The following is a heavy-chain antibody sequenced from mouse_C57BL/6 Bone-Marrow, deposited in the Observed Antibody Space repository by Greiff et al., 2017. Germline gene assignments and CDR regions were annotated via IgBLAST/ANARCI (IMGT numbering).Heavy chain of an antibody. Sequence: EVMLVESGAELVRPGASVKLSCTASGFNIKDDYMHWVKQRPEQGLEWIGWIDPENGDTEYASKFQGKATITADTSSNTAYLQLSSLTSEDTAVYYCTRSSRYGNYFFAYWGQGTLVTVSA. D-gene: IGHD2-10*02. CDR3: TRSSRYGNYFFAY. J-gene: IGHJ3*01. CDR1: GFNIKDDY. CDR2: IDPENGDT. V-gene: IGHV14-4*01.